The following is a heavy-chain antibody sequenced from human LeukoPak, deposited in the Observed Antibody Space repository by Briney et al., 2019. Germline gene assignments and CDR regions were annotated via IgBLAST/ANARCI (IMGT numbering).Heavy chain of an antibody. CDR1: GYSISSGYY. V-gene: IGHV4-38-2*02. Sequence: SETLSLTCTASGYSISSGYYWGWIRQPPGKGLEWIGSIYHSGSTYYNPSLKSRVTISVDTSKNQFSLKLSSVTAADTAVYYCARYSSSDYFDYWGQGTLVTVSS. J-gene: IGHJ4*02. CDR3: ARYSSSDYFDY. D-gene: IGHD6-6*01. CDR2: IYHSGST.